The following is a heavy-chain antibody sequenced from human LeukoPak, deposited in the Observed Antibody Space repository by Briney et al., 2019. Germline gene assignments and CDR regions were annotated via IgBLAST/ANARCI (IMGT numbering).Heavy chain of an antibody. V-gene: IGHV3-20*04. D-gene: IGHD6-13*01. CDR1: GFTFDDNG. Sequence: GGSLRLSCVASGFTFDDNGMSWVRQAPGKGLEWVSGINWNGGSADYADSVKGRFTISRDNAKNSLYLQMNSLRAEDTAVYYCARDFPYSSSLIGPGYWGQGTLVTVSS. CDR2: INWNGGSA. J-gene: IGHJ4*02. CDR3: ARDFPYSSSLIGPGY.